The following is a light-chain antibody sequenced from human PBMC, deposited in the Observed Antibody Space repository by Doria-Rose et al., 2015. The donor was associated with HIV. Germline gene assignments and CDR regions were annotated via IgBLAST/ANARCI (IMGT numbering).Light chain of an antibody. J-gene: IGKJ1*01. Sequence: VLTQSPGTLSSSPGERATLSCRASQSFSSTYLAWYQQKPGQAPSLLIYDGSTRATGIPDRFSASGSGTDFTLTINRLEPEDFAPYYCHQYGTSWTFGQGTKVEI. CDR2: DGS. CDR3: HQYGTSWT. V-gene: IGKV3-20*01. CDR1: QSFSSTY.